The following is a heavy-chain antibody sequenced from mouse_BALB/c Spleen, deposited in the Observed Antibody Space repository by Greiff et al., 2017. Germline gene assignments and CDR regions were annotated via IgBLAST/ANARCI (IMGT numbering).Heavy chain of an antibody. CDR2: ISYSGST. D-gene: IGHD1-1*01. J-gene: IGHJ4*01. CDR3: ARSYGSSYYAMDY. V-gene: IGHV3-8*02. CDR1: GDSITSGY. Sequence: EVQLQESGPSLVKPSQTLSLTCSVTGDSITSGYWNWIRKFPGNKLEYMGYISYSGSTYYNPSLKSRISITRDTSKNQYYLQLNSVTTEDTATYYCARSYGSSYYAMDYWGQGTSVTVSS.